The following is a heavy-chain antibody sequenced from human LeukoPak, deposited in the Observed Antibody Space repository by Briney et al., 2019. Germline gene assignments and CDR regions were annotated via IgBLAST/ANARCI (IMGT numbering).Heavy chain of an antibody. V-gene: IGHV3-74*01. J-gene: IGHJ4*02. CDR1: GFTFSSYW. CDR3: ASGGQIRPLDY. CDR2: INSDGSST. Sequence: GGSLRLSCAASGFTFSSYWMHWVRQAPGKGLVWVSRINSDGSSTSYADSVKGRFTISRDNAKNTLYLQMNSLRAEDTAVYYCASGGQIRPLDYWGQGTLVTVSS. D-gene: IGHD3-16*01.